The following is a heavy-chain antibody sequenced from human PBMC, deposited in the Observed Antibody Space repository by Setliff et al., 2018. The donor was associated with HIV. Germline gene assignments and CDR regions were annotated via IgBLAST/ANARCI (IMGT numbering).Heavy chain of an antibody. CDR2: MHKGGST. V-gene: IGHV4-39*01. CDR3: ARSIARDYWYFGH. Sequence: SETLSLTCAVSAASISSSTYYWAWIRQPPGKGLEWIATMHKGGSTHYNPSLKSRVTMFVDTSKNQFSLTVSSVTAADTAVYYCARSIARDYWYFGHWGRGSLITVSS. CDR1: AASISSSTYY. J-gene: IGHJ2*01. D-gene: IGHD6-6*01.